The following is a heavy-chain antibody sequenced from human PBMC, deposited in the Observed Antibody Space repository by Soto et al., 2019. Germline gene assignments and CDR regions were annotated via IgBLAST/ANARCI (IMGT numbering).Heavy chain of an antibody. Sequence: QVQLVESGGGVVQPGRSLRLSCAASGFTFSSYGMHWVRQAPGKGLEWVAVISYDGSNKYYADSVKGRFTISRDNSKNTPKLQMNDLRAEDTGVYYCANDRTGGRAANSSSSGHTPANYYYYGMDVWGQGTTFTVSS. J-gene: IGHJ6*02. V-gene: IGHV3-30*18. CDR1: GFTFSSYG. CDR3: ANDRTGGRAANSSSSGHTPANYYYYGMDV. CDR2: ISYDGSNK. D-gene: IGHD6-6*01.